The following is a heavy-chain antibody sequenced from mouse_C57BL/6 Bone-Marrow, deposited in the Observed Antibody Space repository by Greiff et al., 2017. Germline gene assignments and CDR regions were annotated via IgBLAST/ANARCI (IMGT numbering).Heavy chain of an antibody. Sequence: VQLKESGAELVRPGASVKLSCTASGFNIKDDYMHWVKQRPEQGLEWIGWIDPENGDTEYASKFQGKATITADTSSNTAYLQLSSLTSEDTAVDYCTTRAFYGYDWYFDVWGTGTTVTVSS. CDR3: TTRAFYGYDWYFDV. CDR1: GFNIKDDY. D-gene: IGHD2-9*01. CDR2: IDPENGDT. J-gene: IGHJ1*03. V-gene: IGHV14-4*01.